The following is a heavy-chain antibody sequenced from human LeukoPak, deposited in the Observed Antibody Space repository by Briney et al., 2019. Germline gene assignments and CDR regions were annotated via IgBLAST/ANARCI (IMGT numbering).Heavy chain of an antibody. Sequence: SGGSLRLSCAASGFTFSSYSMNWVRQAPGKGLVWVSSISSSSSYIYYADSVKGRFTISRDNAKNSLYLQMNSLRAEDTAVYYCARDIIAVADYWGQGTLVTVSS. CDR2: ISSSSSYI. D-gene: IGHD6-19*01. CDR1: GFTFSSYS. V-gene: IGHV3-21*01. J-gene: IGHJ4*02. CDR3: ARDIIAVADY.